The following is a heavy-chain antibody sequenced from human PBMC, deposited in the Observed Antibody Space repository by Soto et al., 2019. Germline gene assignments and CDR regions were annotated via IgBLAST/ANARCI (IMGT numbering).Heavy chain of an antibody. V-gene: IGHV3-30*18. D-gene: IGHD3-16*01. CDR3: AKDGGGYYFDQ. Sequence: QVQLVESGGGVVQPGRSLRLSCAASGFNFSRYGMHWVRQAPGKGLEWVAVISYDGSNQYYADSMKGRFSISRGNSKNTLYLQMESLSTEDSAKYFCAKDGGGYYFDQWGQGTLVTVSS. J-gene: IGHJ4*02. CDR1: GFNFSRYG. CDR2: ISYDGSNQ.